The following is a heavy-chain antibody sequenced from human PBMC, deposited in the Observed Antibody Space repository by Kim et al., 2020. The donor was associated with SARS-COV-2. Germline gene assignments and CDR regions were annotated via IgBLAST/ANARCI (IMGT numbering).Heavy chain of an antibody. CDR3: AKGKAWWCTAMDTGGYSYYYGMDV. CDR2: ISGSGGST. CDR1: GFTFSSYA. V-gene: IGHV3-23*01. D-gene: IGHD2-8*02. J-gene: IGHJ6*02. Sequence: GGSLRLSCAASGFTFSSYAMSWVRQAPGKGLEWVSAISGSGGSTYYADSVKGRFTISRDNSKNTLYLQMNSLRAEDTAVYYCAKGKAWWCTAMDTGGYSYYYGMDVWGQGTTVTVSS.